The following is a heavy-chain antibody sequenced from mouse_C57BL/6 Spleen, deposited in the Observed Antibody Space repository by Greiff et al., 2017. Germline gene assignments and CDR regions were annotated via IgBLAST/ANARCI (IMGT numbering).Heavy chain of an antibody. CDR3: ARKERYLSHAMDY. Sequence: EVQLVESGGGLVKPGGSLKLSCAASGFTFSDYGMHWVRQAPEKGLEWVAYISSGSSTIYYADTVKGRVTISRDNAKNTLFLQMTSLRSEDTAMYYCARKERYLSHAMDYWGQGTSVTVSS. J-gene: IGHJ4*01. V-gene: IGHV5-17*01. D-gene: IGHD1-1*01. CDR2: ISSGSSTI. CDR1: GFTFSDYG.